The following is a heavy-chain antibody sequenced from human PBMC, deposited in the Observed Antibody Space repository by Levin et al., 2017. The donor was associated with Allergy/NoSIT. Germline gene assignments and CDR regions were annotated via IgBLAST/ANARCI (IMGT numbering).Heavy chain of an antibody. CDR2: ITSDGSNK. D-gene: IGHD1-26*01. J-gene: IGHJ4*02. CDR1: GFRFNTYG. Sequence: LSLTCAASGFRFNTYGIQWVRQAPGKGLEWVALITSDGSNKYYADPVKGRFTISRDNSKNTVYLQMNSLRAEDTAIYYCAKGGDFDYWGLGTVVTVSS. V-gene: IGHV3-30*18. CDR3: AKGGDFDY.